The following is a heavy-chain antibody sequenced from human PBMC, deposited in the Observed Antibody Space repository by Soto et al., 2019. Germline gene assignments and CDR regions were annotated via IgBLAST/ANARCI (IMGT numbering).Heavy chain of an antibody. CDR2: ISGHNGRT. CDR1: GYSFSSNG. D-gene: IGHD2-8*01. Sequence: ASVKVSCKTSGYSFSSNGLSWLRQAPGQRFEWMGWISGHNGRTNYAQKFQGRVTMTTDTSTSTAYMELRYLTSDDTAVYFCARDNGGLIRHYYSGMEVCGQGTTVTVCS. CDR3: ARDNGGLIRHYYSGMEV. V-gene: IGHV1-18*01. J-gene: IGHJ6*01.